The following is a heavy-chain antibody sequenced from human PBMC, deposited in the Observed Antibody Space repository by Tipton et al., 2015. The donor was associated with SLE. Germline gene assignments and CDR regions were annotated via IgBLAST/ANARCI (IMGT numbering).Heavy chain of an antibody. V-gene: IGHV3-74*01. D-gene: IGHD2-2*01. CDR3: ARGGLGYCSGTSCQYYYYHGMDV. CDR2: INIDGDWI. J-gene: IGHJ6*02. Sequence: SLRLSCAASGFTFDDYAMHWVRQAPGKGPVWVSRINIDGDWIDYADFVRGRFTISRDNAKNTLYLQMDSLRTEDTAVYYCARGGLGYCSGTSCQYYYYHGMDVWGQGTTVSVSS. CDR1: GFTFDDYA.